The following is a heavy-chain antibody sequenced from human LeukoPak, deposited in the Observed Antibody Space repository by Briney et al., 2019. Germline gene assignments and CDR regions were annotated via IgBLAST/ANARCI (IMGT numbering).Heavy chain of an antibody. CDR3: ARAETYSSGWYDAFFDY. Sequence: SQTLSLTCAVSGGSISSGGYSWSWIRQPPGKGLEWIGEINHSGSTNYNPSLKSRVTISVDTSKNQFSLKLSSVTAADTAVYYCARAETYSSGWYDAFFDYWGQGTLVTVSS. D-gene: IGHD6-19*01. V-gene: IGHV4-30-2*01. CDR2: INHSGST. CDR1: GGSISSGGYS. J-gene: IGHJ4*02.